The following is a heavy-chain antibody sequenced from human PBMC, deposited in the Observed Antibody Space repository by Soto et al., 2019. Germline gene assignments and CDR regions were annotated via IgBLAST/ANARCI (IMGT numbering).Heavy chain of an antibody. Sequence: GASVKVSCKASGYTFTSYDINWVRQATGQGLEWMGWMNPNSGNTGYAQKFQGRVTMTRNTSISTAYMELSSLRSEDTAVYYCARGDIVDNWFDPWGQGTLVTSPQ. CDR2: MNPNSGNT. CDR1: GYTFTSYD. V-gene: IGHV1-8*01. D-gene: IGHD2-15*01. J-gene: IGHJ5*02. CDR3: ARGDIVDNWFDP.